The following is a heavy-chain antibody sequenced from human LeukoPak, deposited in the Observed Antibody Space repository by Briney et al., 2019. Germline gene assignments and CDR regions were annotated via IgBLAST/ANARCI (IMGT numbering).Heavy chain of an antibody. CDR1: GYTFTSYY. V-gene: IGHV1-46*01. CDR2: INPSGGST. CDR3: VGLGKYYFDY. J-gene: IGHJ4*02. D-gene: IGHD3-16*01. Sequence: ASVKVSCKASGYTFTSYYMHWVRQAPGQGLEWMGIINPSGGSTTYAQKFQGRVTITRNTSISTAYMELSSLRSEDTAVYYCVGLGKYYFDYWGQGTLVTVSS.